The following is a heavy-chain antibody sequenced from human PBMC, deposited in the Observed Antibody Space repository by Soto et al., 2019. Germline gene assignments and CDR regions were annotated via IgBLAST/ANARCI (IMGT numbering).Heavy chain of an antibody. CDR1: GGSVSNNVHY. Sequence: SGGSVSNNVHYWGWIRQPPGKGLEWIGAMHYSGATYYKLSLESRVSISIDTSKNEFSLRLTSAAAADTAIYYCVSVGAYCEGHCNRSSYGVDVWGQGTTVTVSS. J-gene: IGHJ6*02. D-gene: IGHD2-21*02. CDR3: VSVGAYCEGHCNRSSYGVDV. CDR2: MHYSGAT. V-gene: IGHV4-39*01.